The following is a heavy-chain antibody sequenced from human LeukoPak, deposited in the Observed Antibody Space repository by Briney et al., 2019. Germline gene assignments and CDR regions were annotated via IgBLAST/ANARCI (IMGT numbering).Heavy chain of an antibody. CDR1: GFTSSNYW. D-gene: IGHD2-15*01. Sequence: PGGSLRLSCAASGFTSSNYWMSWVRQAPGKGLEWVAVISYDGSNKYYADSVKGRFTISRDNSKNTLYLQMNSLRAEDTAVYYCARDRISGPTGSYFDYWGQGTLVTVSS. V-gene: IGHV3-30-3*01. J-gene: IGHJ4*02. CDR2: ISYDGSNK. CDR3: ARDRISGPTGSYFDY.